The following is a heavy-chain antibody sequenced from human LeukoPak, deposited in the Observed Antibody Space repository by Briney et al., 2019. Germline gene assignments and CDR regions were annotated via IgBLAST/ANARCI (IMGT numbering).Heavy chain of an antibody. CDR3: AKDLRTFYDSRGYYSPFAY. J-gene: IGHJ4*02. D-gene: IGHD3-22*01. CDR1: GFTFSDYA. V-gene: IGHV3-23*01. CDR2: ISGSGDST. Sequence: SXXXXCXXSGFTFSDYAMSWVRQAPGKGLEWVSHISGSGDSTYYADSVKGRFTISRDNSKNALYLQMNSLRAEDTAVYYCAKDLRTFYDSRGYYSPFAYWGQGTLVTVSS.